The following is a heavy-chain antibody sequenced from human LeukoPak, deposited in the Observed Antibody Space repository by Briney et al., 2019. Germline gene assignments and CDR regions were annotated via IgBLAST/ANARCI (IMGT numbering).Heavy chain of an antibody. CDR3: ARALITMVRGVLPPDY. D-gene: IGHD3-10*01. V-gene: IGHV4-39*07. CDR1: GGSISSSSYY. CDR2: IYYSGST. J-gene: IGHJ4*02. Sequence: SETLSLTCTVTGGSISSSSYYWGWIRQPPGKGLEWIGSIYYSGSTYYNPSLKSRVTISVDTSKNQFSLKLSSVTAADTAVYYCARALITMVRGVLPPDYWGQGTLVTVSS.